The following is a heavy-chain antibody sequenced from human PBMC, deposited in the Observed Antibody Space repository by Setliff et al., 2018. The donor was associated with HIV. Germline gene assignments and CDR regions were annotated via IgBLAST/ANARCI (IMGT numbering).Heavy chain of an antibody. CDR2: INHSGST. J-gene: IGHJ3*02. V-gene: IGHV4-34*01. CDR3: ARGGSYNDVFDI. Sequence: SETLSLTCAVYGGFFSGYYWSWIRQPPGKGLEWIGEINHSGSTNYNPSLKSRVTISVDTSKNQFSLKLSSVTAADRAVYYCARGGSYNDVFDIWGQGTMVTVSS. D-gene: IGHD1-26*01. CDR1: GGFFSGYY.